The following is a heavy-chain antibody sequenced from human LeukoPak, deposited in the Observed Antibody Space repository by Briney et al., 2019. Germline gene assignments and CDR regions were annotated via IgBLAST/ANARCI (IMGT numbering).Heavy chain of an antibody. CDR1: GFTFSDYY. D-gene: IGHD3-10*01. Sequence: TGGSLRLSCAASGFTFSDYYMSWIRQAPGKGLEWVSYISSSGSTIYYADSVKGRFTISRDNSKNTLYVQMNSLRAEDTALYYCAKDRGYYGSGSFALGVWGKGTTVTVSS. J-gene: IGHJ6*04. CDR2: ISSSGSTI. V-gene: IGHV3-11*01. CDR3: AKDRGYYGSGSFALGV.